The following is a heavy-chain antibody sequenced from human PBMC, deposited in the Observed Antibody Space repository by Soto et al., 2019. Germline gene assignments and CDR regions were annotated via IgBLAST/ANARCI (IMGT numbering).Heavy chain of an antibody. CDR3: ASSKGSYRSYYYMDV. Sequence: ASVKVSCKASGYTFTSYDINWVRQATGQGLEWMGWMNPNSGNTGYAQKFQGRVTMTRNTSISTAYMELSSLRSEDTAVYYCASSKGSYRSYYYMDVWGKGTTVTVSS. V-gene: IGHV1-8*01. D-gene: IGHD3-16*02. CDR2: MNPNSGNT. CDR1: GYTFTSYD. J-gene: IGHJ6*03.